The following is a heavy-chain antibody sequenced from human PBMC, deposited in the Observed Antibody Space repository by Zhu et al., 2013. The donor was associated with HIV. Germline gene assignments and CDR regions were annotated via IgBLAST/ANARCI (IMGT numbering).Heavy chain of an antibody. CDR3: ARDFGTNYVVYYYYMDV. CDR2: ISAYNGKT. CDR1: GFIFTSVG. Sequence: QLVQSGLEVRKPGASVKISCKATGFIFTSVGYSWVRQAPGQGLEWMGWISAYNGKTKYAQKFQGRVTMTTDTSTSTAYMELRSLRSDDTAVYYCARDFGTNYVVYYYYMDVWGTGTTVTVSS. D-gene: IGHD4-4*01. V-gene: IGHV1-18*04. J-gene: IGHJ6*03.